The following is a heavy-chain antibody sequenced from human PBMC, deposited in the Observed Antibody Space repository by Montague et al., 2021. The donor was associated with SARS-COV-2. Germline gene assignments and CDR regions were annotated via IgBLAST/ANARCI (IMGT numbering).Heavy chain of an antibody. CDR1: GASISNGGYT. D-gene: IGHD3-10*01. CDR3: SRSLIRGVLNWFDP. CDR2: ISQSGTT. Sequence: TLSLTCAVSGASISNGGYTWSWIRRPPGKGLEWIGYISQSGTTRYNPSLKSRVTMSVDKSKNQFSLQLTSVISADTAIYFCSRSLIRGVLNWFDPWGQGTLGTVSS. J-gene: IGHJ5*02. V-gene: IGHV4-30-2*01.